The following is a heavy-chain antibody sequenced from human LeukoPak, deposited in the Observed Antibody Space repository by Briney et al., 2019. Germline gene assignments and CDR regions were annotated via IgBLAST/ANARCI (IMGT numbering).Heavy chain of an antibody. CDR1: GFTFSTYA. D-gene: IGHD5-12*01. V-gene: IGHV3-23*01. Sequence: GGSLRLSCAASGFTFSTYAMSWARQAPGKGLEWVSDVRGSGTDTYYADSVKGRFTISRDNSKNTLYLQMNSLRAEDTAIYYCAKTSRVNSGYDSPFDYWGQGTLVTVSS. CDR2: VRGSGTDT. CDR3: AKTSRVNSGYDSPFDY. J-gene: IGHJ4*02.